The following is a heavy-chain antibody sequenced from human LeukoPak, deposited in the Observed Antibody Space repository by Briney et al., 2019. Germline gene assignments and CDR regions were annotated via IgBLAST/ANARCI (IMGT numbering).Heavy chain of an antibody. Sequence: SETLSLTCAVYGGSFSGYYWSWIRQPPGKGLEWIGEINHSGSTNYKSSLKSRVPTSVDTSKNQFSLKLSSVTAADTAVYYCARTNNVFYYFDYWGQGTLVTVSS. V-gene: IGHV4-34*01. D-gene: IGHD2/OR15-2a*01. CDR3: ARTNNVFYYFDY. J-gene: IGHJ4*02. CDR1: GGSFSGYY. CDR2: INHSGST.